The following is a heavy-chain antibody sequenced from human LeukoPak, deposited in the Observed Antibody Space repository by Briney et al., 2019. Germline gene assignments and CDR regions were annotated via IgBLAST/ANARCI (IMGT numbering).Heavy chain of an antibody. D-gene: IGHD1-26*01. CDR2: IIPIFGTA. CDR3: ARETFMGWYMDV. Sequence: ASVKVSCKASGYTFTGYYMHWVRQAPGQGLEWMGGIIPIFGTANYAQKFQGRVTITADESTSTAYMELSSLRSEDTAVYYCARETFMGWYMDVWGKGTTVTVSS. V-gene: IGHV1-69*13. CDR1: GYTFTGYY. J-gene: IGHJ6*03.